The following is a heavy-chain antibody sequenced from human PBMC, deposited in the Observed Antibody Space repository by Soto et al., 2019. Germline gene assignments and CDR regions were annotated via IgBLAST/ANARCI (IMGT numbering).Heavy chain of an antibody. J-gene: IGHJ4*02. CDR1: GGSISSGDYY. D-gene: IGHD4-17*01. CDR3: ARDRYGDYAFDY. Sequence: SETLSLTCTVSGGSISSGDYYWSWIRQPPGKGLEWIGYIYYSGSTYYNPSLKSRVTISVDTSKNQFSLKLSSVTAADTAVYYCARDRYGDYAFDYWGQGTLVTVSS. CDR2: IYYSGST. V-gene: IGHV4-30-4*01.